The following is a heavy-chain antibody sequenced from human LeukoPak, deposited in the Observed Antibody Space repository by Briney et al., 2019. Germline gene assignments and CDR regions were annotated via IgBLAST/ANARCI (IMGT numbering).Heavy chain of an antibody. D-gene: IGHD2/OR15-2a*01. Sequence: GGSLRLSCVASGFTFSDYWTSWVRQAPGKGLEWVAHIKHDASEKYYVDSVKGRFTISRDNAKNSLYLSMNSLRSEDTAVYYCARTTKYSFDIWGQGTMVTVSS. CDR2: IKHDASEK. CDR3: ARTTKYSFDI. V-gene: IGHV3-7*04. J-gene: IGHJ3*02. CDR1: GFTFSDYW.